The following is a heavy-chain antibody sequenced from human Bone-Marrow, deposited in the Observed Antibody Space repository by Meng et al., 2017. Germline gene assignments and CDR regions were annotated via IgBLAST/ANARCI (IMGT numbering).Heavy chain of an antibody. CDR2: TYYRSKWYN. Sequence: SCAISGDSVSSNSAAWNWIRQSPSRGLEWLGRTYYRSKWYNDYAVSVKSRITINPDTAKNQFSLQLNSVTPEDTAVFYCARDHWNYYYAMDVWGQGTTVTVSS. V-gene: IGHV6-1*01. D-gene: IGHD1-1*01. CDR1: GDSVSSNSAA. CDR3: ARDHWNYYYAMDV. J-gene: IGHJ6*02.